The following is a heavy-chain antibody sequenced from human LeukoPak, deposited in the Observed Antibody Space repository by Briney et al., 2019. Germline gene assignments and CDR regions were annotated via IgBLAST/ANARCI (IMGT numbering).Heavy chain of an antibody. D-gene: IGHD3-22*01. V-gene: IGHV4-39*01. Sequence: SETLSLTCTVSGGSISSSSYYWGWIRQPPGKGLEWIGSIYYSGRTYYNPSLKSRVTISVDTSKNQFSLKLSSVTAADTAVYYCLSYYYDSSGYYYFDYWGQGTLVTVSS. J-gene: IGHJ4*02. CDR1: GGSISSSSYY. CDR2: IYYSGRT. CDR3: LSYYYDSSGYYYFDY.